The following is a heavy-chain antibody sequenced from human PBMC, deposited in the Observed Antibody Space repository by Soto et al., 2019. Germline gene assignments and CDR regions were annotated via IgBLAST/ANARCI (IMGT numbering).Heavy chain of an antibody. CDR2: IYWDDDK. V-gene: IGHV2-5*02. D-gene: IGHD2-2*01. Sequence: KESGPTLVKPTQTLTLTCTFSGFSLSTSGVGVGWIRQPPGKALEWLALIYWDDDKRYSPSLKSRLTITKDTSKNQVVLTMTNMDPVDTATYYCAHSRVAPADMILGYFDYWGQGTLVTVSS. CDR3: AHSRVAPADMILGYFDY. CDR1: GFSLSTSGVG. J-gene: IGHJ4*02.